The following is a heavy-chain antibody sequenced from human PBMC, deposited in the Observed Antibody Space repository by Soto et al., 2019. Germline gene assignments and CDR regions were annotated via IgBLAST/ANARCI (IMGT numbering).Heavy chain of an antibody. D-gene: IGHD3-10*01. CDR2: ISWNTFTI. V-gene: IGHV3-9*01. CDR1: GFTFDDYA. J-gene: IGHJ3*02. Sequence: EVQLVESGGGLVQPGRSLRLSCAASGFTFDDYAMHWVRQVPGKGLEWVSGISWNTFTIGYADSVKGRFTISRDNAKNSLFLLMHSLRPEDTALYYCAKDRLWGRFGESSFDIWGQGTMVTVSS. CDR3: AKDRLWGRFGESSFDI.